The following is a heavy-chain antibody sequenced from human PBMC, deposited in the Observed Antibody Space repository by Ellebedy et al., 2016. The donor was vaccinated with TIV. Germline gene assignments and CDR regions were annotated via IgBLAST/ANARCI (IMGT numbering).Heavy chain of an antibody. D-gene: IGHD3-10*01. J-gene: IGHJ5*02. V-gene: IGHV1-46*04. CDR3: ARGEYRNWFDP. CDR1: GYPFTNYY. CDR2: LIPMYGKT. Sequence: AASVKVSCKASGYPFTNYYMYWVRQAPGQGLEWMGTLIPMYGKTHYAQKLQGRVTIAADESTNTAFMELSSLKSEDTAIYYCARGEYRNWFDPWGQGTLVTVSS.